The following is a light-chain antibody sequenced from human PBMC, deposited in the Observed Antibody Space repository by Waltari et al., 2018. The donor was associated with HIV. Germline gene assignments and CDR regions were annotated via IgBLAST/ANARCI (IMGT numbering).Light chain of an antibody. V-gene: IGLV2-14*01. CDR2: RAN. CDR1: NDTDDLNS. Sequence: ALTQAASVSGSPGPYINLSCPGGNDTDDLNSVSWYQQHPDRAPKLIIDRANSRPSGVSPRFSASGSLNAPSLSVSVLQPDDESDYYCTSSSRRVVFGGVTKLTVL. J-gene: IGLJ3*02. CDR3: TSSSRRVV.